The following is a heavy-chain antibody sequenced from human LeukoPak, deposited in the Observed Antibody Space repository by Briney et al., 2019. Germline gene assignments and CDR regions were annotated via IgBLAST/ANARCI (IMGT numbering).Heavy chain of an antibody. CDR1: GGSFSGYY. V-gene: IGHV4-34*01. Sequence: SETLSLTCAVYGGSFSGYYWSWIRQPPGKGLEWIGEINHSGSINYNPSLKSRVTISVDTSKNQFSLKLSSVTAADTAVYYCASRDGYNYRAFDYWGQGTLVTVSS. J-gene: IGHJ4*02. CDR2: INHSGSI. D-gene: IGHD5-24*01. CDR3: ASRDGYNYRAFDY.